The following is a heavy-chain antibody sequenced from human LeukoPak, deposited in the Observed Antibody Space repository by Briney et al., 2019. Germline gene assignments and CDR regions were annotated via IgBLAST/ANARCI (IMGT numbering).Heavy chain of an antibody. Sequence: GGSLRLSCAASGFTFSSYSMNWVRQAPGKGLGWVSSISSSSSYIYYADSVKGRFTISRDNAKNSLYLQMNSLRAEDTAVYYCARDQVLRGAGAHYYYMDVWGKGTTVTVSS. CDR3: ARDQVLRGAGAHYYYMDV. CDR2: ISSSSSYI. CDR1: GFTFSSYS. D-gene: IGHD2/OR15-2a*01. J-gene: IGHJ6*03. V-gene: IGHV3-21*01.